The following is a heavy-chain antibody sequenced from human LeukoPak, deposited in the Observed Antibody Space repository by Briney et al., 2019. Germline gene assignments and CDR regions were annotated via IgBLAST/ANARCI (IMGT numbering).Heavy chain of an antibody. CDR1: GYSISSGYY. J-gene: IGHJ6*04. V-gene: IGHV4-38-2*01. D-gene: IGHD3-9*01. CDR2: IYHSGST. Sequence: SETLSLTCAVSGYSISSGYYWGWIRQPPGKGLEWMGSIYHSGSTYYNPSLKSRVTISVDTSKNQFSLKLSSVTAADTAVYYCARQLRYFDWPKPLDVWGKGTTVTVSS. CDR3: ARQLRYFDWPKPLDV.